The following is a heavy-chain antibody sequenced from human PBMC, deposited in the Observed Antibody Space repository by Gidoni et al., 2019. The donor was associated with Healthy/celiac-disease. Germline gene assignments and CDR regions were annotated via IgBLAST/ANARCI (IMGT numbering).Heavy chain of an antibody. V-gene: IGHV3-9*01. CDR1: GFTFDDYA. D-gene: IGHD3-10*01. Sequence: EVQLVESGGGLVQPGRSLRLACAASGFTFDDYAMHWVRQAPGKGREWVSGISWNSGSIGYADSVKGRFTISRDNAKNSLYLQMNSLRAEDTALYYCAKTGANYYYGMDVWGQGTTVTVSS. J-gene: IGHJ6*02. CDR2: ISWNSGSI. CDR3: AKTGANYYYGMDV.